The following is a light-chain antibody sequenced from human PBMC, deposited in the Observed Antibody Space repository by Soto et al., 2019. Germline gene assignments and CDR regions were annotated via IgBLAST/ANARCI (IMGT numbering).Light chain of an antibody. CDR3: QQRNYWPLT. CDR2: DAF. Sequence: EIVLTQSPATLSLSPGERATLSCRASQSVSNCLAWYQQKPGQPPRLLIYDAFSRATGIPARFSGSGSGTDFTLTITSLEPEDFAVYYCQQRNYWPLTFGGGTKVDIK. V-gene: IGKV3-11*01. CDR1: QSVSNC. J-gene: IGKJ4*01.